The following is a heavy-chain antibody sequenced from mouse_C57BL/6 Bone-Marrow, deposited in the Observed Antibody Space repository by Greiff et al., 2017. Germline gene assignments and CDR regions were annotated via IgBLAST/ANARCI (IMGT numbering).Heavy chain of an antibody. D-gene: IGHD1-1*01. CDR1: GFTFSDYG. Sequence: EVKLVESGGGLVKPGGSLKLSCAASGFTFSDYGMHWVRQAPEKGLEWVAYISSGSSTIYYADTVKGRFTISRDNAKNTLFLQMTSLRSEDTAMYYCARQRVITTVVATRYFDYWGQGTTLTVSS. CDR3: ARQRVITTVVATRYFDY. V-gene: IGHV5-17*01. J-gene: IGHJ2*01. CDR2: ISSGSSTI.